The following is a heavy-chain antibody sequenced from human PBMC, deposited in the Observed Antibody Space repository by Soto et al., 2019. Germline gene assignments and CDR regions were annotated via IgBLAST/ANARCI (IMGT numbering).Heavy chain of an antibody. Sequence: EVQLVQSGAEVKKPGESLKISCKGSGYRFTNYWIGWVRQMPGKGLEWMGIIYPGDSETRYSPSFQGQVTISADKSISTAYLQGSSLNASDTAMYYCARRGVTIFGVVQMGLDPWGQGTQVTVSS. J-gene: IGHJ5*02. CDR1: GYRFTNYW. CDR2: IYPGDSET. D-gene: IGHD3-3*01. V-gene: IGHV5-51*01. CDR3: ARRGVTIFGVVQMGLDP.